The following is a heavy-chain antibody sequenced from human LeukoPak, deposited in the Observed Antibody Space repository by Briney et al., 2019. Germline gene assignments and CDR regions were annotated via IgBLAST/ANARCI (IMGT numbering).Heavy chain of an antibody. Sequence: GGSLRLSCAASGFTFSSYAMSWVRQAPGKGLEWVSAISGSGGSTYYADSVKGRFTISRDNSKNTLYLQMNSLRAEDTAVYYCAKDLPPYSSWEYYFDYWGQGTLVTVSS. CDR3: AKDLPPYSSWEYYFDY. V-gene: IGHV3-23*01. J-gene: IGHJ4*02. D-gene: IGHD6-6*01. CDR1: GFTFSSYA. CDR2: ISGSGGST.